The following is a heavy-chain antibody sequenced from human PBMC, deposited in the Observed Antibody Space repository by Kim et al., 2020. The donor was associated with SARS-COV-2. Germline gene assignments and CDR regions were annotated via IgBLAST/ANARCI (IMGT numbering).Heavy chain of an antibody. J-gene: IGHJ4*02. CDR2: IYHSGST. D-gene: IGHD3-9*01. CDR1: GYSISSGYY. Sequence: SETLSLTCTVSGYSISSGYYWGWIRQPPGKGLEWIGSIYHSGSTYYNPSLKSRVTISVDTSKNQFSLKLSSVTAADTAVYYCARGRANYDILTGYYNWGQGTLVTVSS. CDR3: ARGRANYDILTGYYN. V-gene: IGHV4-38-2*02.